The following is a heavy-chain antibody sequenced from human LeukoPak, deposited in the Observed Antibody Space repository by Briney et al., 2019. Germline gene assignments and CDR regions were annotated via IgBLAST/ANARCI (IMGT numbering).Heavy chain of an antibody. Sequence: ASVKVSCKASGYTFTSYDINWVRQATGQGLEWMGWMNPNSGNTGYAQKFQGRVTMTRDTSTSTVYMELSSLRSEDTAVYYCARPGGSSLPYFDYWGQGTLVTVSS. D-gene: IGHD6-6*01. CDR1: GYTFTSYD. CDR2: MNPNSGNT. J-gene: IGHJ4*02. V-gene: IGHV1-8*01. CDR3: ARPGGSSLPYFDY.